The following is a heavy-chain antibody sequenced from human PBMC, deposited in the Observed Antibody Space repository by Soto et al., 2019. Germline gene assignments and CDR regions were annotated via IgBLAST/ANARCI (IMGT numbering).Heavy chain of an antibody. CDR3: ARGQTAYYDFWRGYYYYFDY. Sequence: PSQTLSLTCTVSGGSISIYYRSWIRQPAGKGLEWIGRIYTSGSTNYNPSLKSRVTMSVATSKNRFSLMLSSVTAADTAVYYCARGQTAYYDFWRGYYYYFDYWGQGTLVTVSS. D-gene: IGHD3-3*01. J-gene: IGHJ4*02. CDR1: GGSISIYY. V-gene: IGHV4-4*07. CDR2: IYTSGST.